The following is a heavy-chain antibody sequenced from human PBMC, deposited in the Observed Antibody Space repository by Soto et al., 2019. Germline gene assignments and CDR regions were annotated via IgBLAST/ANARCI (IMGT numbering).Heavy chain of an antibody. V-gene: IGHV4-39*01. CDR3: RRSSRYSTDV. CDR1: GASIRSSAY. J-gene: IGHJ6*02. D-gene: IGHD6-19*01. CDR2: IYSIGNT. Sequence: SETLSLTCTVSGASIRSSAYWGWIRQPPGKGLEWIGSIYSIGNTYYNPSLKSGVTISADTSKNQFSLNLISVTAADMAVYYCRRSSRYSTDVWGQGITVTVSS.